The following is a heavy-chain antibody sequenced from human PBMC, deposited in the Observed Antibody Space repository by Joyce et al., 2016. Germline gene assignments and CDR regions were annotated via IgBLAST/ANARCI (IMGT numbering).Heavy chain of an antibody. CDR3: ARIEGYSSSWYKGMDV. J-gene: IGHJ6*02. CDR2: IFSNDEK. V-gene: IGHV2-26*01. Sequence: QVTLKESGPVLVKPTETLTLTCTVSGFSLSNARMGVSWIRQPPGKALEWLANIFSNDEKSYSTSLKSRLTISKDTSKSQVVLTMTNMDPVDTATYYCARIEGYSSSWYKGMDVWGQGTTVTVSS. D-gene: IGHD6-13*01. CDR1: GFSLSNARMG.